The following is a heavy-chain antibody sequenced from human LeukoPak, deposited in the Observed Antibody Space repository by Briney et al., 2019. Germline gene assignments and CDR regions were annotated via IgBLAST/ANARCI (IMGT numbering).Heavy chain of an antibody. CDR3: ARDGRGWYRY. Sequence: GGSLRLSCAASGFTFSSYGMHWVRQAPGKGLEWVAVISYDGSNKYYADSVKGRFTISRDNAKNSLYLQMNSLRAEDTAVYYCARDGRGWYRYWGQGTLVTVSS. CDR2: ISYDGSNK. CDR1: GFTFSSYG. J-gene: IGHJ4*02. V-gene: IGHV3-30*03. D-gene: IGHD6-19*01.